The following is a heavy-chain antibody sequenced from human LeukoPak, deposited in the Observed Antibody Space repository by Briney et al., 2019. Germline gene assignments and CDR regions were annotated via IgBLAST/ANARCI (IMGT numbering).Heavy chain of an antibody. V-gene: IGHV3-23*01. Sequence: GGSLRLSCAASGFTFSSYAMSWVRQAPGKGPEWVSAISGFGGSTYYADSVKGRFTISRDNAKNSLYLQMNSLRAEDTAVYYCARADYDSSGYDAFDIWGQGTMVTVSS. D-gene: IGHD3-22*01. CDR3: ARADYDSSGYDAFDI. J-gene: IGHJ3*02. CDR2: ISGFGGST. CDR1: GFTFSSYA.